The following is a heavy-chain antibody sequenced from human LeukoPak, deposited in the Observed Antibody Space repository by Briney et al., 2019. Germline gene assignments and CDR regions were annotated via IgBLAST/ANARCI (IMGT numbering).Heavy chain of an antibody. CDR3: ARVQSSSSWFLSPDY. D-gene: IGHD6-13*01. V-gene: IGHV4-4*08. CDR1: GGSMSSYY. J-gene: IGHJ4*02. Sequence: SETLSLTCTVSGGSMSSYYWSWVRQPPGKGLEWIGYIYSSGSTNYNPSLKSRLTISLDTSKNQFSLKLSSVTAADTAVYYCARVQSSSSWFLSPDYWGQGTLVTVSS. CDR2: IYSSGST.